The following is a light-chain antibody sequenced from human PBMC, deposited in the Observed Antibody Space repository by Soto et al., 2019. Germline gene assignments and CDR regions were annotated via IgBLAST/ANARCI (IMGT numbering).Light chain of an antibody. V-gene: IGKV1-17*01. Sequence: DIHMTQSPSSLSASVGYRFTITCRASPGIRDDLSWYQQRPGKAPKRLIYAASNLQSGVPSRFSGSGYGTEFTLTISSLQPEDFETYYCLQHHSYPLTCGGGTKVDIK. CDR3: LQHHSYPLT. J-gene: IGKJ4*01. CDR1: PGIRDD. CDR2: AAS.